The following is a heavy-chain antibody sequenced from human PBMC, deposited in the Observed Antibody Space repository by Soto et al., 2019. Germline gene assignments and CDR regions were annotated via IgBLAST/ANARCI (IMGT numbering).Heavy chain of an antibody. J-gene: IGHJ4*02. CDR3: TTDQDSSGWYDSRYYFDY. Sequence: PGGSLRLSCAASGFTFSNAWMNWVRQAPGKGLEWVGRIKSKTDGGTTDFAAPVKGRFTISRDDSKNTLYLQMNSLKTEDTALYYCTTDQDSSGWYDSRYYFDYWGQGTLVTVSS. CDR2: IKSKTDGGTT. D-gene: IGHD6-19*01. CDR1: GFTFSNAW. V-gene: IGHV3-15*07.